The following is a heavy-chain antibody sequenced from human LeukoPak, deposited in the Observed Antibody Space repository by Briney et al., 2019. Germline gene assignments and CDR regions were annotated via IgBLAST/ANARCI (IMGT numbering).Heavy chain of an antibody. CDR3: ARDGGYYGSGDV. J-gene: IGHJ4*02. CDR1: GFTVSSSY. D-gene: IGHD3-10*01. CDR2: IYSGGST. V-gene: IGHV3-53*01. Sequence: GGSLRLSCAASGFTVSSSYMTWVRQAPGKGLEWVSVIYSGGSTYYADSVKGRFTISRDNSKNTLYLQMNSLRAEDTAVYYCARDGGYYGSGDVWGQGTLVTVSS.